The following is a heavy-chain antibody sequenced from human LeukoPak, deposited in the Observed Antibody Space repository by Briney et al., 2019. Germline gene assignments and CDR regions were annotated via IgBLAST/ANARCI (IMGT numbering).Heavy chain of an antibody. J-gene: IGHJ4*02. CDR1: GFTFSSYA. CDR3: ARGTLGKQWLALDC. D-gene: IGHD6-19*01. Sequence: GGSLRLSCAASGFTFSSYAMSWVRQAPGKGLEWVSAISGSGGSTYYADSVKGRFTISRDSSKNTLYLQMNSLRVEDTAVYYCARGTLGKQWLALDCWGQGTLVTVSS. CDR2: ISGSGGST. V-gene: IGHV3-23*01.